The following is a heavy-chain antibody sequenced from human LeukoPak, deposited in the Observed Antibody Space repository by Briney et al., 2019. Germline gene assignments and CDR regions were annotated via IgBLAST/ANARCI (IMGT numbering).Heavy chain of an antibody. CDR1: GFTFSDYY. J-gene: IGHJ3*02. CDR3: ARDWAVAGTGAFDI. D-gene: IGHD6-19*01. Sequence: GGSLRLSCAASGFTFSDYYMSWIRQAPGKGLEGGSYISSSSSYTNYADSVKGRFTISRDNAKNSLYLQMNSLRAEDTAVYYCARDWAVAGTGAFDIWGQGTMVTVSS. CDR2: ISSSSSYT. V-gene: IGHV3-11*06.